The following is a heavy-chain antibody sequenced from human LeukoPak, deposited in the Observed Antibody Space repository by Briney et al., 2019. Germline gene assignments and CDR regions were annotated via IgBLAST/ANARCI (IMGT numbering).Heavy chain of an antibody. CDR3: ARYGFSSVWQGGWHAFDI. D-gene: IGHD6-25*01. CDR1: GYTFTSYY. V-gene: IGHV1-46*01. CDR2: IHPTVGDT. Sequence: ASVKVSCKASGYTFTSYYLHWVRQAPRQGLEWMGIIHPTVGDTTYAQKFQGRVTMTRDMSTGTVYMDLSSLRSEDTAVYYCARYGFSSVWQGGWHAFDIWGQGTTVTVSS. J-gene: IGHJ3*02.